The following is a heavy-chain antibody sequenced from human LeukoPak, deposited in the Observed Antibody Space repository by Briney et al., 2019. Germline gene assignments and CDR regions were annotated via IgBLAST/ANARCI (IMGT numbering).Heavy chain of an antibody. CDR1: GYTFTGYC. V-gene: IGHV1-2*04. Sequence: GASVKVSCKASGYTFTGYCMHWVRQAPGQGLEWMGWINPNSGGTNYAQKFQGWVTMTRDTSISTAYMELSRLRSDDTAVYYCARESWPNYYDSSGYRPKAYNFDYWGQGTLVTVSS. J-gene: IGHJ4*02. CDR2: INPNSGGT. CDR3: ARESWPNYYDSSGYRPKAYNFDY. D-gene: IGHD3-22*01.